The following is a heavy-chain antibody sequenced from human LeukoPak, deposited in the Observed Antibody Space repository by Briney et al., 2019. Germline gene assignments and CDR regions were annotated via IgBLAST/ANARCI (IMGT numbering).Heavy chain of an antibody. J-gene: IGHJ4*02. D-gene: IGHD4-17*01. Sequence: GGSLRLSCAASGFTFTIYTMNWVRQAPGRGLEWVSSISSTGNNIYYADSVKGRFTISRDNAKVSLYLERNSLRAEDTAVYYCARGLRRGDYWGQGTLVTVSS. CDR2: ISSTGNNI. CDR3: ARGLRRGDY. CDR1: GFTFTIYT. V-gene: IGHV3-21*01.